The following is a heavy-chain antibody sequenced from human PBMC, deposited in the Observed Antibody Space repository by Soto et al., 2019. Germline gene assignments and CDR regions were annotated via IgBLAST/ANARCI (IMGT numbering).Heavy chain of an antibody. CDR3: ARSLLDEYSSSWRSAYYGMDV. D-gene: IGHD6-13*01. CDR1: GFTFSAYY. V-gene: IGHV1-2*02. CDR2: INPNSGGT. Sequence: QVQLVQSGAEVKMPGASVKVSCKASGFTFSAYYIYWVRQAPGQGLEWIGWINPNSGGTNNAQKFQGRVTMTRDTSTSTVYMELSALIPDDTAVYYCARSLLDEYSSSWRSAYYGMDVWGQGTTVTVSS. J-gene: IGHJ6*02.